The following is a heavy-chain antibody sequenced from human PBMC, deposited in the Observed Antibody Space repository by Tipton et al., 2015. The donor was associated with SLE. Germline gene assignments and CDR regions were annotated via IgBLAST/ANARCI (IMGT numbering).Heavy chain of an antibody. CDR3: ARGRLYGSRNYYFDY. J-gene: IGHJ4*02. CDR2: IYYSGST. V-gene: IGHV4-59*01. Sequence: LRLSCTVSGDSITSYYWSWIRQPPGKGLEWIGYIYYSGSTDYNPSLESRVTMSVDTSRNQFSLTVNSVNVADTAVYYCARGRLYGSRNYYFDYWGQGTLAAVSS. CDR1: GDSITSYY. D-gene: IGHD3-10*01.